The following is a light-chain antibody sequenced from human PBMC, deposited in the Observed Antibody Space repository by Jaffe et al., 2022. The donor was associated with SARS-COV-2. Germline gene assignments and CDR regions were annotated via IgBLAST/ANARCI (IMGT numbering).Light chain of an antibody. V-gene: IGKV3-20*01. CDR1: QSVGSTY. CDR2: GAS. CDR3: QHYGSSSST. Sequence: EIVLTQSPGTLSLSPGERVTLSCGASQSVGSTYVAWYQHKPGQAPRLLIHGASNRATGIPDRFSGSGSGTDFTLTISRLEPEDFAVYYCQHYGSSSSTFGQGTKVE. J-gene: IGKJ1*01.